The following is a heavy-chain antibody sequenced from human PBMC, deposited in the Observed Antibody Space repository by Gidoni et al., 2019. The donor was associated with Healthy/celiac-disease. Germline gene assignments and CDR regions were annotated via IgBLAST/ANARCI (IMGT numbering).Heavy chain of an antibody. CDR1: GGSISSSSYY. Sequence: QLQLQESGPGLVKPSETLSLTCTVSGGSISSSSYYWGWIRQPPGKGLEWIGSIYYSGSTYYNPSLKSRVTISVDTSKNQFSLKLSSVTAADTAVYYCARHRENYYDSSATNFDYWGQGTLVTVSS. D-gene: IGHD3-22*01. CDR2: IYYSGST. V-gene: IGHV4-39*01. CDR3: ARHRENYYDSSATNFDY. J-gene: IGHJ4*02.